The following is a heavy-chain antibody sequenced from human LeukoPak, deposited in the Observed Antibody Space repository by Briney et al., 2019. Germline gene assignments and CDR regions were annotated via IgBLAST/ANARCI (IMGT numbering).Heavy chain of an antibody. Sequence: PSETLSLTCTVSGGSISSYYWSWIRQPAGKGLEWIGRIYTSGSINYNPSLKSRVTMSVDTSKNQFSLKLSSVTAADTAVYYCARDSSSTFRYYYYYMDVWGKGTTVTVSS. CDR1: GGSISSYY. J-gene: IGHJ6*03. CDR2: IYTSGSI. D-gene: IGHD2-2*01. V-gene: IGHV4-4*07. CDR3: ARDSSSTFRYYYYYMDV.